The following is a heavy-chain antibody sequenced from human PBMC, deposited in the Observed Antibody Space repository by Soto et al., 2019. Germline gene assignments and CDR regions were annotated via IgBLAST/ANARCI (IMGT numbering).Heavy chain of an antibody. J-gene: IGHJ6*02. CDR1: GGSIISYY. CDR2: LYTSGTT. Sequence: AETLSLTCTVSGGSIISYYCNCIRQPAGKGLEWIGRLYTSGTTTYNPSLESRVAMSVDTSKNQLSLKLYSMTAADTAVYYCAKDKGNYYGLDVWGQGTTVTVSS. CDR3: AKDKGNYYGLDV. V-gene: IGHV4-4*07.